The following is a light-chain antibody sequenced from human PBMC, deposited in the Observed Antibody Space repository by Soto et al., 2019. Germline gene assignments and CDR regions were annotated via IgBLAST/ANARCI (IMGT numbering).Light chain of an antibody. V-gene: IGLV1-44*01. CDR1: SSNIGINT. CDR3: ATWDDSLDVHV. J-gene: IGLJ1*01. CDR2: GNN. Sequence: QSVLTQPPSASGTPGQTITISCSGGSSNIGINTVSWYEHLPGTAPRLLIYGNNQRPSGVPDRFSGSKSGTSASLAISWLQSEDEAHYYCATWDDSLDVHVFGPGTKLTVL.